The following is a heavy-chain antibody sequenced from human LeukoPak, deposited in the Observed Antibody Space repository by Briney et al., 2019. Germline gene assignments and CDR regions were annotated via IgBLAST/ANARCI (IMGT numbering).Heavy chain of an antibody. Sequence: GGSLRLSCAVSGFTFSSYWMSWVRQAPGKGLEWVVNIKQDGSEKNYVDSVKGRFTISRDNAENSLYLQMNSLRADDTAVYYCARGGGSFDYWGQGTLVTVSS. V-gene: IGHV3-7*01. J-gene: IGHJ4*02. CDR3: ARGGGSFDY. CDR2: IKQDGSEK. D-gene: IGHD5-12*01. CDR1: GFTFSSYW.